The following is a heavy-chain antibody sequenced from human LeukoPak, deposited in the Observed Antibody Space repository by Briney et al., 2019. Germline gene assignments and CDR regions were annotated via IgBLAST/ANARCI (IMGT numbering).Heavy chain of an antibody. Sequence: SETLSLTCTVSGGSISSYYWSWIRQPPGKGLEWIGYIYYRGSTNYNPSLKSRVTISVDTSKNQFSLKLSSVTAADTAVYYCARSIGVVTNFDYWGQGTLVTVSS. D-gene: IGHD3-3*01. CDR3: ARSIGVVTNFDY. CDR1: GGSISSYY. CDR2: IYYRGST. V-gene: IGHV4-59*01. J-gene: IGHJ4*02.